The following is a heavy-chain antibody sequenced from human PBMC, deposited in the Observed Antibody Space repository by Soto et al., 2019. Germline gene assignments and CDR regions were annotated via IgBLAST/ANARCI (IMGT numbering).Heavy chain of an antibody. V-gene: IGHV5-51*01. Sequence: GESLKISCKGSGYSFTSYWIGWVRQRPGKSRDLMGSIYPGDSDTRYSRSCQCRVTISADKSSSTAYLHWSSRTASDTAMYDCPRPAAPGTYYYDMDFCRRGPTVIVSS. CDR2: IYPGDSDT. D-gene: IGHD6-13*01. CDR3: PRPAAPGTYYYDMDF. CDR1: GYSFTSYW. J-gene: IGHJ6*02.